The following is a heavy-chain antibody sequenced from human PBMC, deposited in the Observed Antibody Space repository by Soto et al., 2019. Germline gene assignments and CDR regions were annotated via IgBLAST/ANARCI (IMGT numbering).Heavy chain of an antibody. CDR2: ISAYNGNT. J-gene: IGHJ3*02. CDR1: GYTFTSYG. V-gene: IGHV1-18*01. D-gene: IGHD3-3*01. CDR3: ARPYYDFWGGLVTDAFDI. Sequence: GASVKVSCKASGYTFTSYGISWVRQAPGQGLEWMGWISAYNGNTNYAQKLQGRVTMTTDTSTSTAYMELRSLRSDDTAVYYCARPYYDFWGGLVTDAFDIWGQGTMVTVSS.